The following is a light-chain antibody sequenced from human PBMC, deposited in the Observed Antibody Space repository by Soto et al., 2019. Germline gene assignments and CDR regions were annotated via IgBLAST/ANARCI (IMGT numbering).Light chain of an antibody. Sequence: DIQMTQSPTSVSASVGDRVTIACRASQDISTWLAWYQQKPGKAPQLLIYDASTLQSGVPSRFSASGSGTDFTFTINTLQPEDFATYYSQQANTFPVFGGGTKVQIK. CDR3: QQANTFPV. CDR1: QDISTW. V-gene: IGKV1-12*01. CDR2: DAS. J-gene: IGKJ4*01.